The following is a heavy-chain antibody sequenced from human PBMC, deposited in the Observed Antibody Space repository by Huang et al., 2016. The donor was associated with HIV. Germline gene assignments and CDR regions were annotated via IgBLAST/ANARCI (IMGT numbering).Heavy chain of an antibody. V-gene: IGHV3-30*18. CDR2: ISYDGSNK. CDR1: GFSFSTYG. J-gene: IGHJ4*02. D-gene: IGHD1-26*01. Sequence: VQLVESGGGVVQPGRSLRLACAASGFSFSTYGLHWVSQAPGKGVGVVAVISYDGSNKYDAHSVKGRFTISRDTSENKVYLQMNSLRHEDTAVYYCAKDGADEEWDIDYWGQGTLVTVSS. CDR3: AKDGADEEWDIDY.